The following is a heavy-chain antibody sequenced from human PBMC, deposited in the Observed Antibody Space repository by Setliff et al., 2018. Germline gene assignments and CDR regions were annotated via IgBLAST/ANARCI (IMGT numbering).Heavy chain of an antibody. CDR2: IYHSGST. V-gene: IGHV4-38-2*02. Sequence: SETLSLTCTVSGYSISNDYFWGWIRQPPGKGLEWIGSIYHSGSTSYYPSLKSRVTISVDTSKNQFSLNLSSVTAADTAVYYCAKHRSYFDYWGLG. CDR1: GYSISNDYF. CDR3: AKHRSYFDY. J-gene: IGHJ4*02.